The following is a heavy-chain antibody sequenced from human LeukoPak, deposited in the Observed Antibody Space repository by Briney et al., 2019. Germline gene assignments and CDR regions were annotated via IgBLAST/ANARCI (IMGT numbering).Heavy chain of an antibody. CDR1: GGSISSGDYY. V-gene: IGHV4-31*03. CDR2: IYNSGTT. Sequence: SETLSLTCTVSGGSISSGDYYWTWIRQHPGKGLEWIGYIYNSGTTYYNPSPESRVTISGDTSKNQFSLKLSSVTAADTAVYYCARTAGWSYGFDYWGQGTLVTVSS. J-gene: IGHJ4*02. CDR3: ARTAGWSYGFDY. D-gene: IGHD3-16*01.